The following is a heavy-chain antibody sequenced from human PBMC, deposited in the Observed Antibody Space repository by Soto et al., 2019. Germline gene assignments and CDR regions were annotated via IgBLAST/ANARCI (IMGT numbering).Heavy chain of an antibody. CDR1: AFTFSSYW. CDR3: ARAGWHRFDY. V-gene: IGHV3-74*01. D-gene: IGHD2-15*01. J-gene: IGHJ4*02. CDR2: INADGSTT. Sequence: DVQLVESGGGLAQPGGSLRLSCVGSAFTFSSYWMHWVRQAPGKGLVWVSRINADGSTTNYADSVKGRFTVSRDNAKNTVYLQMNSLRDEDTAVYFFARAGWHRFDYWCQGTLLTVSP.